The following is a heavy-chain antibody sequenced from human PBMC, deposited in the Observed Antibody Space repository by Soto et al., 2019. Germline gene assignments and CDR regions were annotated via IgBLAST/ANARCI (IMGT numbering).Heavy chain of an antibody. V-gene: IGHV3-74*03. CDR3: ARDPAPIGWYDY. J-gene: IGHJ4*02. CDR1: GFTFSNYW. CDR2: INSGGSST. D-gene: IGHD6-19*01. Sequence: GGSLRLSCAASGFTFSNYWMHWVRQAPGKGLVWVSRINSGGSSTMYAGSVKGRFTIFRDNAKNTLYLQMNSLRAEDTAVYYCARDPAPIGWYDYSGQGTLVTVSS.